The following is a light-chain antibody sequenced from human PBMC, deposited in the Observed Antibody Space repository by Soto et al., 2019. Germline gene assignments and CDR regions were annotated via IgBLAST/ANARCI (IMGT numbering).Light chain of an antibody. V-gene: IGLV1-40*01. Sequence: QSVLTQPPSVSGAPGQRVTISCTGSSSNIGAGYDVHWYQQLPGTAPKLLIYGNSNRPSGVPDRFSGSKSGTSASLAITGLQAEDEADDYCQSYDSRLSGPNLVFGGGTKLTVL. CDR1: SSNIGAGYD. CDR3: QSYDSRLSGPNLV. J-gene: IGLJ3*02. CDR2: GNS.